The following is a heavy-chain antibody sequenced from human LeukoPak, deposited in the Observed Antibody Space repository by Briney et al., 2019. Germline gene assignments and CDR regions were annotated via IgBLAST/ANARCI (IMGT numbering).Heavy chain of an antibody. D-gene: IGHD3-10*01. V-gene: IGHV4-34*01. CDR3: ARGLGIDTNYYGSGSYFDY. J-gene: IGHJ4*02. Sequence: SETLSLTCAVYGGSFRGYYWSWIRQPPGKGLEWIGEINHSGSTNYNPSLKSRVTISVDTSKNQFSLKLSSVTAADTAVYYCARGLGIDTNYYGSGSYFDYWGQGTLVTVSS. CDR1: GGSFRGYY. CDR2: INHSGST.